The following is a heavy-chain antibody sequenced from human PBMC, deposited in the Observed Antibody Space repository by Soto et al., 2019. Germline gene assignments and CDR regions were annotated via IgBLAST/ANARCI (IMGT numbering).Heavy chain of an antibody. D-gene: IGHD4-17*01. J-gene: IGHJ4*02. CDR1: GGSISSGGYS. V-gene: IGHV4-30-2*01. CDR3: ARSKSHPVTTTVVTAPSFDY. CDR2: IYHSGST. Sequence: QLQLQESGSGLVKPSQTLSLTCAVSGGSISSGGYSWSWIRQPPGKGLEWIGYIYHSGSTYYNPSLKSRVTISVDRSKNQFSLKLSSVTAADTAVYYCARSKSHPVTTTVVTAPSFDYWGQGTLVTVSS.